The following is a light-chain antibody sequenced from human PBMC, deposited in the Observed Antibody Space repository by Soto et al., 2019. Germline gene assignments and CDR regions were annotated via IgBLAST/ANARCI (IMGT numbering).Light chain of an antibody. V-gene: IGLV1-47*01. CDR3: AAWDDSLSGWV. CDR1: SSTIGSNY. CDR2: RNN. Sequence: QSVLTQPPSASGTPGQRVTISCYGSSSTIGSNYVYWYQQLPGTAPNLLIYRNNQRPSGFPDRFSGSKSVTSASLAISGLRSEDEADYYCAAWDDSLSGWVFGGGTKVTVL. J-gene: IGLJ3*02.